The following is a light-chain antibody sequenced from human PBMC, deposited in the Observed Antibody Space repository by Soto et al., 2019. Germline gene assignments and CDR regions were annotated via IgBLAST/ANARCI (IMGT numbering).Light chain of an antibody. CDR1: SGHSSYI. CDR2: LETSGSY. Sequence: QPVLTQSSSASASLGSSVKLTCTLSSGHSSYIIAWHQQQPGKAPRYLMKLETSGSYNKGSGVPDRFSGSSSGADRYLTIPHLRFGDEANYSWEPGDSNPRVSAGGTRLT. CDR3: EPGDSNPRV. J-gene: IGLJ3*02. V-gene: IGLV4-60*02.